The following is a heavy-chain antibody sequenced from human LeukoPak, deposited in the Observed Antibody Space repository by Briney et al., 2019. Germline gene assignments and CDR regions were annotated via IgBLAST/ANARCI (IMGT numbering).Heavy chain of an antibody. CDR3: ARVKADTSCYDF. CDR1: GGSISSYY. CDR2: IYHGGST. Sequence: SETLSLTCTVSGGSISSYYWSWIRQPPGKGLEWIGEIYHGGSTNYNPSLKSRVTISVDKSKNQFSLRLSSVTAADTAVYYCARVKADTSCYDFWGQGTLVTVSS. D-gene: IGHD2-2*01. J-gene: IGHJ4*02. V-gene: IGHV4-59*12.